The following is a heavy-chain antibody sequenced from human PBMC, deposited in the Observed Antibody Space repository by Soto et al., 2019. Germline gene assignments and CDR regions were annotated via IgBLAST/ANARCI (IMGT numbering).Heavy chain of an antibody. CDR2: ISGSGGST. Sequence: GGSLRLSCAASGFTFSSYAMSWVRQAPGKGLEWVSAISGSGGSTYYADSVKGRFTVSRDNSKNTLYLQMNSLRAEDTAVYYCAKDRTYYDILTGYYRHYYYYYMDVWGKGTTVTVSS. V-gene: IGHV3-23*01. D-gene: IGHD3-9*01. CDR3: AKDRTYYDILTGYYRHYYYYYMDV. J-gene: IGHJ6*03. CDR1: GFTFSSYA.